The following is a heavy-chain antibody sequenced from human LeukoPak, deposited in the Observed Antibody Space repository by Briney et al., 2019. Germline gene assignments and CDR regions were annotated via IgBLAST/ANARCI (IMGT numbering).Heavy chain of an antibody. CDR1: GFTFSSYW. V-gene: IGHV3-74*01. D-gene: IGHD1-1*01. J-gene: IGHJ3*01. CDR2: MNSDGSST. CDR3: ARGGNWFPQDAFDL. Sequence: PGGSLRLSCAASGFTFSSYWMHWVRQAPGKGLVRVSRMNSDGSSTNYADSVKGRFTISRDNAKNTLYLQMNSLRDEDTAMYYCARGGNWFPQDAFDLWGQGTMVTVSS.